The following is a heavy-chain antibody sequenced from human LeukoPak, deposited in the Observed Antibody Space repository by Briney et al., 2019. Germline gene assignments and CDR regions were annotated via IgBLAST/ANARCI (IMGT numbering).Heavy chain of an antibody. J-gene: IGHJ4*02. CDR3: ARGGAAVRYLNYYGSGSYYYFDY. D-gene: IGHD3-10*01. V-gene: IGHV1-69*13. CDR2: NIPIFGTA. Sequence: SVKVSCKASGGTFSSYAISWVRQAPGQGLEWMGGNIPIFGTANYAQKFQGRVTITADESTRAAYMELSSLRSEDAAVYYCARGGAAVRYLNYYGSGSYYYFDYWGQGTLVTVSS. CDR1: GGTFSSYA.